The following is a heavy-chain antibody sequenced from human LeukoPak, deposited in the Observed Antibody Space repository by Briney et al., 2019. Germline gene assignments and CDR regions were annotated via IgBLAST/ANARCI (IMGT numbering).Heavy chain of an antibody. CDR2: IDPNSDNI. V-gene: IGHV1-2*02. D-gene: IGHD5-18*01. CDR1: GYTFTGCF. J-gene: IGHJ4*02. CDR3: ARSAYNYGYVYFDH. Sequence: ASVKVSCKASGYTFTGCFTHYVRQAPGQGLEWMGWIDPNSDNIRYSETFKDRDTMTRDTSTNTAYMELSWLRSDDTAVYYCARSAYNYGYVYFDHWGQGTLVIVSS.